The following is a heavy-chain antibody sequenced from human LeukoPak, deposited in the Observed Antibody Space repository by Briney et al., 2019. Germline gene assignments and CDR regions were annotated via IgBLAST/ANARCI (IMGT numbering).Heavy chain of an antibody. Sequence: PSETLSLTCTVSGGSITNYYWSWIRQAPGKGLEWIGYVYHTGSINYNPSLKGRITMSVDTSKNQSSLKLSSVTAADTAVYYCARDRLAAALFDPWGQGTLVTVSS. D-gene: IGHD6-13*01. J-gene: IGHJ5*02. CDR3: ARDRLAAALFDP. CDR2: VYHTGSI. V-gene: IGHV4-59*01. CDR1: GGSITNYY.